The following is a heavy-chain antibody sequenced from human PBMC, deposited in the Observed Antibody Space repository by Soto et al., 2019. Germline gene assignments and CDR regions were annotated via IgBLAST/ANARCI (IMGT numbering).Heavy chain of an antibody. V-gene: IGHV1-18*01. CDR1: GYTFTSYG. CDR3: ARIAMVRGVSTTYYYYYMDV. D-gene: IGHD3-10*01. J-gene: IGHJ6*03. CDR2: ISAYNGNT. Sequence: GASVKVSCKASGYTFTSYGISWVRQAPGQGLEWMGWISAYNGNTNYAQKLQGRVTMTTDTSTSTAYMELRSLRSDDTAVYYCARIAMVRGVSTTYYYYYMDVWGKGTTVTVSS.